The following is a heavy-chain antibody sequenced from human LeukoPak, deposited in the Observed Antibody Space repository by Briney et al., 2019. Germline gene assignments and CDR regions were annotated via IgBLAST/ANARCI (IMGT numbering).Heavy chain of an antibody. V-gene: IGHV4-59*08. Sequence: SETLSLTCTVSGGSLSSYYWGWIRQPPGKGLEWIGYIYVTGPTRYNPSLESRVTISVDTSKNQFSLKLRSVTAADTAVHYCARRGGEAFDYWGQGTLVTVSS. CDR1: GGSLSSYY. D-gene: IGHD3-16*01. CDR3: ARRGGEAFDY. J-gene: IGHJ4*02. CDR2: IYVTGPT.